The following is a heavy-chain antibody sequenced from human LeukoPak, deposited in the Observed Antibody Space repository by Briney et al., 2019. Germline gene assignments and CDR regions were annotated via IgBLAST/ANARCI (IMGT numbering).Heavy chain of an antibody. J-gene: IGHJ4*02. CDR2: IYYSGST. CDR3: ARAGRGLWFGELYFDY. D-gene: IGHD3-10*01. V-gene: IGHV4-59*01. CDR1: GGSISSYY. Sequence: PSEALSLTCTVSGGSISSYYWSWIRQPPGKGLEWIGYIYYSGSTNYNPSLKSRVTISVDTSKNQFSLKLSSVTAADTAVYYCARAGRGLWFGELYFDYWGQGTLVTVSS.